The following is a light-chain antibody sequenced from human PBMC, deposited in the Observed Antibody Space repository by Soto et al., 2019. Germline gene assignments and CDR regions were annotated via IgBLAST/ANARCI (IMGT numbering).Light chain of an antibody. CDR1: SSDVGGYHY. V-gene: IGLV2-14*01. CDR3: SSYGSTSTRYV. Sequence: QSALTQPASVSGSPGQSITISCTGTSSDVGGYHYVSWYQQHPGKAPKLMIYEVSNRPSGVSNRFSGSKSGNTASLTISGLQAEDEADYFCSSYGSTSTRYVFGTGTKLTFL. J-gene: IGLJ1*01. CDR2: EVS.